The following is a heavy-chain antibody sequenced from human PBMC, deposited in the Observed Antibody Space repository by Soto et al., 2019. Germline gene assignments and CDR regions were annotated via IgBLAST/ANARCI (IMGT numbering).Heavy chain of an antibody. D-gene: IGHD3-22*01. CDR2: ISGSGGST. CDR1: GFTFSSYA. CDR3: AKDLGLVVETAGTRNDY. V-gene: IGHV3-23*01. J-gene: IGHJ4*02. Sequence: GGSLRLSCAASGFTFSSYAMSWVRQAPGKGLEWVSAISGSGGSTYYADSVKGRFTISRDNSKNTLYLQMNSLRAEDTAVYYCAKDLGLVVETAGTRNDYWGQGTLVTVSS.